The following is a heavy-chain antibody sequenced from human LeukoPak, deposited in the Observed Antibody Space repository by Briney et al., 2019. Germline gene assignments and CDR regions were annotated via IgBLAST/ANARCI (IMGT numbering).Heavy chain of an antibody. CDR2: ISSSSYI. Sequence: GGSLRLSCAASGFTFSSYSMNWVRQAPGKGLEWVSSISSSSYIYYADSVKGRFTISRDNAKNSLYLQMNSLRAEDTAVYYCARDAVVGGNFDYWGQGTLVTVSS. D-gene: IGHD6-25*01. CDR3: ARDAVVGGNFDY. V-gene: IGHV3-21*01. CDR1: GFTFSSYS. J-gene: IGHJ4*02.